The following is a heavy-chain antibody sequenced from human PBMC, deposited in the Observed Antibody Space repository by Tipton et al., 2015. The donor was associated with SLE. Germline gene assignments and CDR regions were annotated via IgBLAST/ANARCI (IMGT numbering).Heavy chain of an antibody. CDR3: EGLLYYYYGMDA. CDR1: GFTVSSYA. Sequence: SLRLSCAASGFTVSSYAMHWVRQAPGKGLEWVAVISYDGSNKYYADSVKGRFTISRDNSKNTLYLQMNSLRAEDTAVYYCEGLLYYYYGMDAWGQGTTVTVSS. V-gene: IGHV3-30*04. CDR2: ISYDGSNK. D-gene: IGHD2-15*01. J-gene: IGHJ6*02.